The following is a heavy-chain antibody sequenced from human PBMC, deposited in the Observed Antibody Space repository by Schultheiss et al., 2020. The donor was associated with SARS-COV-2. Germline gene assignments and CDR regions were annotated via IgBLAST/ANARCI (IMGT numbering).Heavy chain of an antibody. J-gene: IGHJ6*02. V-gene: IGHV3-33*01. D-gene: IGHD6-13*01. CDR3: ARDPAAAGTWDYYYYYGMDV. Sequence: GESLKISCAASGFTFSSYGMHWVRQAPGKGLEWVAVIWYDGSNKYYADSVKGRFTISRDNSKNTLYLQMNSLRAEDTAVYYCARDPAAAGTWDYYYYYGMDVWGQGTTVTVSS. CDR2: IWYDGSNK. CDR1: GFTFSSYG.